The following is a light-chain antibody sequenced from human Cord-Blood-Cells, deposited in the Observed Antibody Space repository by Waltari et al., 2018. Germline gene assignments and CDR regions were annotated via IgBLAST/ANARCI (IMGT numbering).Light chain of an antibody. V-gene: IGLV2-23*01. CDR3: CSYAGSWV. CDR1: SSDVGSYNL. CDR2: EGS. J-gene: IGLJ3*02. Sequence: QSALTQPASVSGSPGQSITISCTGTSSDVGSYNLVSWYQQHPGKAPKLMIYEGSQRTAGVSNRFAGPKSGNTASLTISGLQAEDEADYYCCSYAGSWVFGGGTKLTVL.